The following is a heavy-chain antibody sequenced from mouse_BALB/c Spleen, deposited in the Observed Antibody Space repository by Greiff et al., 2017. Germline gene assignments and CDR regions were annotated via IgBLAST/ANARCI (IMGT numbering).Heavy chain of an antibody. CDR1: GYSLTSDYA. Sequence: EVKLVESGPGLVKPSQSLSLTCTVTGYSLTSDYAWNWIRQFPGNKLEWMGYISYSGSTSYNPSLKSRISITRDTSKNQFFLQLNSVTTEDTATYYCARGEVRRGSWFAYWGQGTLVTVSA. V-gene: IGHV3-2*02. J-gene: IGHJ3*01. CDR2: ISYSGST. D-gene: IGHD2-14*01. CDR3: ARGEVRRGSWFAY.